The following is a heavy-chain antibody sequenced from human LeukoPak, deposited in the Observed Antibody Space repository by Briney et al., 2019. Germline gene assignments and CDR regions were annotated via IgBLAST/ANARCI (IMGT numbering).Heavy chain of an antibody. CDR1: GFTFSSYW. Sequence: GRSLRLSCAASGFTFSSYWMHWVRHAPGKGLVWVSRITSDGSSTSYADSVKGRFTISRDNAKNTLYLEMTSLRSEDTAVYYCARALRGYSGTDYWGQGTLVTVSS. CDR2: ITSDGSST. CDR3: ARALRGYSGTDY. J-gene: IGHJ4*02. D-gene: IGHD5-12*01. V-gene: IGHV3-74*01.